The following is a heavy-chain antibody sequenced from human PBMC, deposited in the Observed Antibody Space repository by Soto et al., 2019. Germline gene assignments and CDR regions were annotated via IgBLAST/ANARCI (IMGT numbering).Heavy chain of an antibody. V-gene: IGHV3-30-3*01. CDR3: ARVGIMITFGGVMVDY. Sequence: GGSLRLSCAASGFTFSSYAMHWVRQAPGKGLEWVAVISYDGSNKYYADSVKGRFTISRDNSKNTLYLQMNSLRAEDTAVYYCARVGIMITFGGVMVDYWGQGTLVTVSS. CDR2: ISYDGSNK. D-gene: IGHD3-16*01. CDR1: GFTFSSYA. J-gene: IGHJ4*02.